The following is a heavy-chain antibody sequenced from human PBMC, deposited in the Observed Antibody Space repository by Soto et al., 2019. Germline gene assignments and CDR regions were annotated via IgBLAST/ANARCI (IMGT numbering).Heavy chain of an antibody. Sequence: EVHLLQSGGDLVQPGGSVRLSCAASGFTFSGYAMSWVRQAPGKGLEWVSGVSNSGGSTFYADSVKGRFTISRDNSENMLYLQMNSLTAEDTGVYFCAKDQAGGWISHGYDHWGQGSRVAVSA. D-gene: IGHD5-12*01. CDR1: GFTFSGYA. J-gene: IGHJ5*02. V-gene: IGHV3-23*01. CDR2: VSNSGGST. CDR3: AKDQAGGWISHGYDH.